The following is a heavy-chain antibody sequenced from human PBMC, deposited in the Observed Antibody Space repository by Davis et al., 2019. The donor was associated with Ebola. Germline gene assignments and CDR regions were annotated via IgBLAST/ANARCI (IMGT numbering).Heavy chain of an antibody. J-gene: IGHJ4*02. CDR1: GFTFGDYA. CDR3: TRRGTVVTPDY. CDR2: MRSKGFGGTT. V-gene: IGHV3-49*04. Sequence: GESLKISCRGSGFTFGDYAMSWVRQAPGKGLEWVGFMRSKGFGGTTEYAASVKGRFTISRDDSKGIAYLQMNSLTTEDTAVYYCTRRGTVVTPDYWDQGTLVTVSS. D-gene: IGHD4-23*01.